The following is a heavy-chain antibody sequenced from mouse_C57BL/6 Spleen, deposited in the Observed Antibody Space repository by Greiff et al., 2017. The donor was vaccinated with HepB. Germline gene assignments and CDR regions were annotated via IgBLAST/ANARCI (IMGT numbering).Heavy chain of an antibody. CDR2: IYPGSGST. D-gene: IGHD2-1*01. CDR3: ARKGNYGKRFFWYFDV. Sequence: QVQLQQPGAELVKPGASVKMSCKASGYTFTSYWITWVKQRPGQGLEWIGDIYPGSGSTNYNEKFKSKATLTVDTSSSTAYMQLSSLTSEDSAVYYCARKGNYGKRFFWYFDVWGTGTTVTVSS. V-gene: IGHV1-55*01. J-gene: IGHJ1*03. CDR1: GYTFTSYW.